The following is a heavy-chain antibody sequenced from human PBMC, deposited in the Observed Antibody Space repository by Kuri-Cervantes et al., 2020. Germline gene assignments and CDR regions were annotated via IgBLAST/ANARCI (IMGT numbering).Heavy chain of an antibody. CDR2: ISWSSGSI. D-gene: IGHD3-3*01. J-gene: IGHJ3*02. CDR1: GFTFNNYD. Sequence: SLKISCAASGFTFNNYDMHWVRQAPGKGLEWVSGISWSSGSIGYADSVKGRFTISRDNAKNSLYLQMNRLRAEDTALYYCSKDISDVWGGPSPYAFDIWGQGTMVTVSS. V-gene: IGHV3-9*01. CDR3: SKDISDVWGGPSPYAFDI.